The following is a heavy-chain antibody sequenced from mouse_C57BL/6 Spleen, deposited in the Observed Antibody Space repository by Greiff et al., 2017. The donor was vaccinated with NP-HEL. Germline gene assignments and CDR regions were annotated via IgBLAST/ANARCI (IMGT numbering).Heavy chain of an antibody. CDR3: ARTVVATRAWYFDV. J-gene: IGHJ1*03. CDR1: GFTFSSYT. V-gene: IGHV5-9*01. CDR2: ISGGGGNT. Sequence: EVKLVESGGGLVKPGGSLKLSCAASGFTFSSYTMSWVRQTPEKRLEWVATISGGGGNTYYPDSVKGRFTISRDNAKNTLYLQMSSLRSEDTALYYCARTVVATRAWYFDVWGTGTTVTVYS. D-gene: IGHD1-1*01.